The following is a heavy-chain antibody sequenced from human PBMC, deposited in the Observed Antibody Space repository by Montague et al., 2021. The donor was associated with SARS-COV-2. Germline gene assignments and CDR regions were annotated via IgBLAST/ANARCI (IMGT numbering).Heavy chain of an antibody. D-gene: IGHD6-13*01. CDR2: IHHTGIT. V-gene: IGHV4-4*02. CDR3: ASHPVFQQLYS. CDR1: GASVSSINW. Sequence: SETLSPTCAVSGASVSSINWWSWVRQPPGRGLEWIAEIHHTGITNFNPSLRSRVSISLDSSKNQLSLTLISVTAADTAIYYCASHPVFQQLYSWGQGTLVSVSS. J-gene: IGHJ4*02.